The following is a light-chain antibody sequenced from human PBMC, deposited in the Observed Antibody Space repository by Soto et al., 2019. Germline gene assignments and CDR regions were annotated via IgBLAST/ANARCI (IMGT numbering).Light chain of an antibody. V-gene: IGKV3-20*01. CDR3: QQYGSSPLT. Sequence: EIVMTQSPATLSVSPGERATLSCRASQSVSSNLAWYQQKPGQAPRLLIYGASIRATGIPDRFSGSGSGTDFTLTISRLEPEDFAVYYCQQYGSSPLTFGGGTKVEIK. CDR2: GAS. CDR1: QSVSSN. J-gene: IGKJ4*01.